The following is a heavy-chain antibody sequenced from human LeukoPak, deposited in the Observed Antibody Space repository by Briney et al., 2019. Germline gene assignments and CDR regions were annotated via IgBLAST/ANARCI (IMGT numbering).Heavy chain of an antibody. D-gene: IGHD1-26*01. CDR3: ARTTSGSSTRHFNY. V-gene: IGHV4-61*02. J-gene: IGHJ4*02. CDR2: ISTSGST. CDR1: GGSINSGSYY. Sequence: KASETLSLTCTVSGGSINSGSYYWSWIRQPAGKGLEWIGRISTSGSTNYNPSLKSRVTISMDKSKNQFSLKLNSVTAADTAVYYCARTTSGSSTRHFNYWGQGTLVTVSS.